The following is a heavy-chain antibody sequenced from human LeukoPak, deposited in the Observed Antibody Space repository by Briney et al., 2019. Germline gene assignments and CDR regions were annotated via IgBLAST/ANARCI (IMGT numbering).Heavy chain of an antibody. D-gene: IGHD6-13*01. CDR3: ARDRSPPAYSSSWYPPTYNWFDP. J-gene: IGHJ5*02. CDR2: INPNSGGT. V-gene: IGHV1-2*04. Sequence: ASVKVSCKASGYTFTGYYMHWVRQAPGQGLEWMGWINPNSGGTNYAQKFQGWVTMTRDTSISTAYMELSRLRSDDTAVYYCARDRSPPAYSSSWYPPTYNWFDPWGQGTLVTVSS. CDR1: GYTFTGYY.